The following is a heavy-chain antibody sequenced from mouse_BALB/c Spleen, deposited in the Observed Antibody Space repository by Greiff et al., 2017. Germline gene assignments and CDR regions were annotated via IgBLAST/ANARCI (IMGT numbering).Heavy chain of an antibody. CDR2: INPSTGYT. CDR1: GYTFTSYW. V-gene: IGHV1-7*01. D-gene: IGHD1-2*01. CDR3: ARSDYGYPYYYAMDY. Sequence: QVQLQQSGAELAKPGASVKMSCKASGYTFTSYWMHWVKQRPGQGLEWIGYINPSTGYTEYNQKFKDKATLTADKSSSTAYMQLSSLTSEDSAVYYCARSDYGYPYYYAMDYWGQGTSVTVSS. J-gene: IGHJ4*01.